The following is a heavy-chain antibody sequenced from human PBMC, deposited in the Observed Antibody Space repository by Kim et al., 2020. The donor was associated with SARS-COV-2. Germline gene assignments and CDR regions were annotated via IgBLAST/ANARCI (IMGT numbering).Heavy chain of an antibody. D-gene: IGHD3-22*01. Sequence: SETLSLTCAVYGGSFSGYYWSWIRQPPGKGLEWIGEINHSGSTNYNPSLKSRVTISVDTSKNQFSLKLSSVTAADTAVYYCARERKGAGYYYKLPLHAFDIWGQGTMVTVSS. V-gene: IGHV4-34*01. CDR2: INHSGST. J-gene: IGHJ3*02. CDR3: ARERKGAGYYYKLPLHAFDI. CDR1: GGSFSGYY.